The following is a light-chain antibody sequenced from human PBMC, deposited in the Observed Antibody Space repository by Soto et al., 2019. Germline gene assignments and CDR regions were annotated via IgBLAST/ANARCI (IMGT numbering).Light chain of an antibody. CDR2: DAS. CDR3: QQRNNWPPEIT. J-gene: IGKJ5*01. CDR1: QSISIY. Sequence: EIGMTQSPAPLSVSPGERATLSCRASQSISIYLAWYQQKPGQAPRLLIYDASNRATGIPARFSGSGSGTDFTLTISSLEPEDVAVYYCQQRNNWPPEITFGQGTRLEIK. V-gene: IGKV3-11*01.